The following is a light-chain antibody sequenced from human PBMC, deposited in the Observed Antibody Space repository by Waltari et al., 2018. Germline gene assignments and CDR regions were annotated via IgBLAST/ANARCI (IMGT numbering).Light chain of an antibody. Sequence: QSALTQPASVSGSPGQSITISCTGTSSDIGGYNYVSWYQQHPGKAPTLMIFDVTKRPSGVSDLFSGSKSGNTASLTISGLHTDDESDYYCSSYTSTNTVIFGGGTKVTVL. CDR3: SSYTSTNTVI. CDR1: SSDIGGYNY. V-gene: IGLV2-14*03. CDR2: DVT. J-gene: IGLJ2*01.